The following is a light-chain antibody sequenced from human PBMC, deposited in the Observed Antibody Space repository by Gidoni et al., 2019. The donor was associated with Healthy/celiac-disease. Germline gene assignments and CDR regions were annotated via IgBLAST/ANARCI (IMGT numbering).Light chain of an antibody. Sequence: EIVMTQSQLSMPVTPGEPASISCRSSQSLLHCNGYNYLDWYLQKPGQSPQLLIYLGSNRASGVPDRFSGSGSGTDFTLKISRVEAEDVGVYYCMQALQTPRTFGHGTKVEIQ. J-gene: IGKJ1*01. V-gene: IGKV2-28*01. CDR3: MQALQTPRT. CDR2: LGS. CDR1: QSLLHCNGYNY.